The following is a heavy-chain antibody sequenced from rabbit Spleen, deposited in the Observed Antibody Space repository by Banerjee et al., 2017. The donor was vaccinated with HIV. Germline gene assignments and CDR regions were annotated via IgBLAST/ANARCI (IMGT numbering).Heavy chain of an antibody. CDR3: ARDGAGGSYFAL. D-gene: IGHD8-1*01. CDR2: IYSSSGIT. Sequence: VESGGDLVKPGASLTLTCTASGVSFSSSYYMYWVRQAPGKGLEWIGCIYSSSGITWYASWAKGRFTISKTSSTTVTLQMTSLTDADTATYFCARDGAGGSYFALWGPGTLVTVS. J-gene: IGHJ4*01. CDR1: GVSFSSSYY. V-gene: IGHV1S40*01.